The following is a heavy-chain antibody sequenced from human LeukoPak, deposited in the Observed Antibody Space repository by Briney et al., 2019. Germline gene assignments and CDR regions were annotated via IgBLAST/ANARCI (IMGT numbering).Heavy chain of an antibody. J-gene: IGHJ5*02. CDR1: GYTFTGYY. D-gene: IGHD5-24*01. CDR3: ARDELATGWFAP. CDR2: VNPNSGGT. V-gene: IGHV1-2*02. Sequence: ASVKVSCKASGYTFTGYYMHWVRQAPGQGLEWRGWVNPNSGGTNYAQKFQGRVTMTRDTSISTAYMELSRLRSDATAVYYCARDELATGWFAPWGHGTLVTVSS.